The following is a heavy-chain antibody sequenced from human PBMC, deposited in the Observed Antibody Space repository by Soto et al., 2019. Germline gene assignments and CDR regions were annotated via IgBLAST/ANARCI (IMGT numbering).Heavy chain of an antibody. CDR1: GDSVFSNSAS. CDR3: AKGDNLAPYTGSAFDP. J-gene: IGHJ5*02. V-gene: IGHV6-1*01. CDR2: TFFRSKWSN. D-gene: IGHD2-2*02. Sequence: SQTLSLTCAIPGDSVFSNSASWNWIRQSPSRGLEWLGRTFFRSKWSNDYAVSVKSRIIINADTSKNQFSLQLNSVTPEDTAVYYCAKGDNLAPYTGSAFDPWGQGTPVTV.